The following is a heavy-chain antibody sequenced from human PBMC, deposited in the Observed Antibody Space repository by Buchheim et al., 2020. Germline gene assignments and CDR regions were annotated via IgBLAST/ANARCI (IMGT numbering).Heavy chain of an antibody. CDR3: AREVPAADYYYYYGMDV. Sequence: QVQLVQSGAEVKKPGASVKVSCKASGYTFTGYYMHWVRQAPGQGLEWMGRINPNSGGTNYAQKFQGRVTMTRDTYISTANMELSRLRSDDTAVYYCAREVPAADYYYYYGMDVWGQGTT. J-gene: IGHJ6*02. D-gene: IGHD2-2*01. CDR2: INPNSGGT. CDR1: GYTFTGYY. V-gene: IGHV1-2*06.